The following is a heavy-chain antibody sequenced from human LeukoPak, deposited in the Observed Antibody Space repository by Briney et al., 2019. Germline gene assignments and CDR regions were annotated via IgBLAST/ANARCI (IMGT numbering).Heavy chain of an antibody. CDR2: IYYSGST. J-gene: IGHJ6*02. Sequence: SETLSLTCTVSGGSISSYYWSWIRQPPGKGLEWIGYIYYSGSTNYNPSLKSRVTISVDTSKNQFSLKLSSVTAADTAVYYCARAVAGTSYYYGMDVRGQGTTVTVSS. CDR3: ARAVAGTSYYYGMDV. CDR1: GGSISSYY. V-gene: IGHV4-59*01. D-gene: IGHD6-19*01.